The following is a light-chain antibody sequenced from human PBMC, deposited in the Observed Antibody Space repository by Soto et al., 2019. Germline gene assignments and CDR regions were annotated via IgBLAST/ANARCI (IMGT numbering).Light chain of an antibody. CDR3: QQYDNLPLT. CDR1: QDISNY. J-gene: IGKJ4*01. Sequence: DIQMTQSPSSLSASVGDRVTITCQASQDISNYLNWYQQKPGKAPKLLIYDASNLETGVPSRFSGSGYGTDFTFTISSLQPEDIATYYCQQYDNLPLTFGGGPKVDIK. V-gene: IGKV1-33*01. CDR2: DAS.